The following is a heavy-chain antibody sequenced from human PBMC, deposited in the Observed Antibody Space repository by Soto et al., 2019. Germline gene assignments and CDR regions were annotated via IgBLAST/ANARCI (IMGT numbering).Heavy chain of an antibody. Sequence: QVQLQESGPGLVKPSQTLSLTCTVSGGSISSGGYYWSWIRQHPGKGLEWIGYIYYSGRTYYNPSSKRRVTISVNTSKNQFSLKLSSVTAADTAVYYCARDRGDLRGPQGFDYWGQGTLVTVSS. CDR2: IYYSGRT. V-gene: IGHV4-31*03. CDR3: ARDRGDLRGPQGFDY. CDR1: GGSISSGGYY. J-gene: IGHJ4*02. D-gene: IGHD3-10*01.